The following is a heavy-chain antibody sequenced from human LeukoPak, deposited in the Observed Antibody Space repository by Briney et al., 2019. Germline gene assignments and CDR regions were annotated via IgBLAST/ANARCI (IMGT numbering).Heavy chain of an antibody. Sequence: SVKVSCKASGGTFSGYAISWVRQAPGQGLEWMGGIIPIFGTANYAQKFQGRVTITADESTSTAYMELSSLRSEDTAVYYCARGHGDYLYYFDYWGQGTLVAVSS. CDR2: IIPIFGTA. CDR3: ARGHGDYLYYFDY. V-gene: IGHV1-69*01. D-gene: IGHD4-17*01. CDR1: GGTFSGYA. J-gene: IGHJ4*02.